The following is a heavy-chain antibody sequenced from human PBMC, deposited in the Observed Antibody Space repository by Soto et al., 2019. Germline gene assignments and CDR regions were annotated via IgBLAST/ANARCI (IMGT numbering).Heavy chain of an antibody. CDR1: EFTFSSYW. CDR3: ARGSGNYYESSGYYRY. CDR2: INSDGSST. D-gene: IGHD3-22*01. J-gene: IGHJ4*02. V-gene: IGHV3-74*01. Sequence: EVQLVESGGGLGQPGGSLRLSCAASEFTFSSYWMHWVRQVPGKGLVWVSRINSDGSSTSYADSVKGRFTISRDNAKSTLDLEMNSRRAEDTAVYYCARGSGNYYESSGYYRYWGQGTLVTVSS.